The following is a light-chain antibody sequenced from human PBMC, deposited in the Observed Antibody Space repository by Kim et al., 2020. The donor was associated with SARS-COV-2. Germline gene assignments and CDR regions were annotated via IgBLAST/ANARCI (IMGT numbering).Light chain of an antibody. Sequence: SYELTQPPSVYVSPGQTASITCSGDKLGDKYACWYQQKPGQSPVLVIYEDSKRPSGIPERFSGSNSGNTATLTLSGTQAMDEADYYCQAWDSSTWV. J-gene: IGLJ3*02. CDR1: KLGDKY. CDR3: QAWDSSTWV. CDR2: EDS. V-gene: IGLV3-1*01.